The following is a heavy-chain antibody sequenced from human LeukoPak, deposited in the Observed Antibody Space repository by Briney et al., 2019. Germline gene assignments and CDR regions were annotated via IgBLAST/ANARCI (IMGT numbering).Heavy chain of an antibody. Sequence: SETLSLTCTVAGGSISSYYWSWIRQPPGKGLEWIGYIYYSGSTNYNPSLKSRVTISVDTSKNQFSLRLTSVTAADTAVYYCARRRGGRDNEAFDFWGQGTMVTVSS. CDR1: GGSISSYY. V-gene: IGHV4-59*01. J-gene: IGHJ3*01. CDR2: IYYSGST. CDR3: ARRRGGRDNEAFDF. D-gene: IGHD2-21*02.